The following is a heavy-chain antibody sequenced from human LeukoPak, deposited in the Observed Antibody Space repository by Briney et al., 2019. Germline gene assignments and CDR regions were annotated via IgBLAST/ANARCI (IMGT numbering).Heavy chain of an antibody. V-gene: IGHV1-2*02. CDR2: INPNSGGT. J-gene: IGHJ4*02. Sequence: EASVKVSCKASGYTFTGYYMHWVRQAPGQGLEWMGWINPNSGGTNYAQKFQGRVTMTRDTSISTAYMELSRLRSDDTAVYYCARGAVVVPAAIQYLDYWGQGTLVTVSS. D-gene: IGHD2-2*02. CDR1: GYTFTGYY. CDR3: ARGAVVVPAAIQYLDY.